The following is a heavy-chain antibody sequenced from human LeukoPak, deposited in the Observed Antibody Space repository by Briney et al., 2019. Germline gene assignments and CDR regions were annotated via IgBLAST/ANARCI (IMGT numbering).Heavy chain of an antibody. J-gene: IGHJ4*02. CDR2: IRYDGSNK. D-gene: IGHD1-7*01. CDR3: AKDSAAGTTTFDY. CDR1: GFTFSSYG. V-gene: IGHV3-30*02. Sequence: GGSPRLSCAASGFTFSSYGMHWVRQAPGKGLEWVAFIRYDGSNKYYADSVKGRFTISRDNSKNTLYLQMNSLRAEDTAVYYCAKDSAAGTTTFDYWGQGTLVTVSS.